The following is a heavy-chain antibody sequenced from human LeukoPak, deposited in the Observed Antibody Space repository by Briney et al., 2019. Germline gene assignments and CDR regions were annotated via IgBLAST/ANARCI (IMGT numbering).Heavy chain of an antibody. CDR1: GGSISSSSYY. D-gene: IGHD6-13*01. CDR3: ARGYSSSWYKGGHFDY. Sequence: SETLSLTCTVSGGSISSSSYYWGWIRQPPGKGLEWIGSIYYSGSTYYNPSLKSRVTISVDTSKNQFSLKLSSVTAADTAVYYCARGYSSSWYKGGHFDYWGQGTLVTVSP. V-gene: IGHV4-39*01. J-gene: IGHJ4*02. CDR2: IYYSGST.